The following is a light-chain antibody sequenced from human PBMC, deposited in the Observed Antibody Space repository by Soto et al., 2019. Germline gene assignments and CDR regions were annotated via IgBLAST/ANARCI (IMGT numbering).Light chain of an antibody. Sequence: EIVLTQSPGTLSLSPGERATLSCRASQSVSSSYLAWYQQKPGQAPRLLIYGASSRANGIPDRFSGSGSGTDFTLTISRLEPEDFEVYYCQQYGSSPYTFGQGTKVDIK. V-gene: IGKV3-20*01. CDR3: QQYGSSPYT. CDR1: QSVSSSY. J-gene: IGKJ2*01. CDR2: GAS.